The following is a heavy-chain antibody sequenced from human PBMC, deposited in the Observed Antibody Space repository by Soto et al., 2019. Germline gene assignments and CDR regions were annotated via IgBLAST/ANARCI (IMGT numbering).Heavy chain of an antibody. CDR1: GYSFTSYW. J-gene: IGHJ4*02. CDR3: ARAMRSSYGVFDY. CDR2: FYPDDSDT. Sequence: GESLKISCKGSGYSFTSYWIAWVRQMPGKGLEWMGLFYPDDSDTRYSPSFQGQVTISADKSITTAYLQWSSLKASDTAVYYCARAMRSSYGVFDYWGQGTPVTVSS. D-gene: IGHD2-2*01. V-gene: IGHV5-51*01.